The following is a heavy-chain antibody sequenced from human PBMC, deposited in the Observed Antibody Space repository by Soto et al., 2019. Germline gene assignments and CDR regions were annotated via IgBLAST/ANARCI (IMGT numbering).Heavy chain of an antibody. Sequence: SETLSLTCTVSGGCISSSSYYWGWIRQPPGKGLEWIGSIYYSGSTYYNPSLKSRVTISVDTSKNQFSLKLSSVTAADTAVYYCARRGYCSSTSCYTVFWGWFDPWGQGTLVTVS. CDR1: GGCISSSSYY. CDR2: IYYSGST. D-gene: IGHD2-2*02. V-gene: IGHV4-39*01. J-gene: IGHJ5*02. CDR3: ARRGYCSSTSCYTVFWGWFDP.